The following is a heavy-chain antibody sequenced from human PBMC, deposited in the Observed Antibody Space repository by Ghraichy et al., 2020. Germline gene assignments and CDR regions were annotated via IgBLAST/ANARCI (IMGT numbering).Heavy chain of an antibody. CDR1: GFIFRNYG. D-gene: IGHD2-15*01. CDR2: IWFDGDKM. Sequence: GGSLRLSCAGTGFIFRNYGMHWVRQAPGKGLEWVALIWFDGDKMYYADSVRGRFTISRDNSMNTLYLQMNSLRAEDTAVYYCARELGGRYDSGTYHQAFDYWGQGTLVTVSS. V-gene: IGHV3-33*01. J-gene: IGHJ4*02. CDR3: ARELGGRYDSGTYHQAFDY.